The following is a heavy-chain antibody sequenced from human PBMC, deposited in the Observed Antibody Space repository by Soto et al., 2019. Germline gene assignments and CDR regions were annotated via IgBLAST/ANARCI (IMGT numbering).Heavy chain of an antibody. D-gene: IGHD5-12*01. Sequence: SETLSLTCTVSGGSISSGDYYWSWIRQPPGKGLEWIGYIYYSGSTYYNPSLKSRMTISVDTSKNQFSLKLTSVTAADTAVYYCVRWLGYGPHFDYWGQGTLVPSPQ. CDR1: GGSISSGDYY. V-gene: IGHV4-30-4*01. J-gene: IGHJ4*02. CDR3: VRWLGYGPHFDY. CDR2: IYYSGST.